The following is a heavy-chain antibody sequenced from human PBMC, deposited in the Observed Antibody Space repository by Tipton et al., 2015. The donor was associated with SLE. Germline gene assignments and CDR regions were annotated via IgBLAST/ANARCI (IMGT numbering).Heavy chain of an antibody. D-gene: IGHD2-21*02. CDR3: ARGMVTWRGAILGVDV. Sequence: TLSLTCIVSGGSISSDYWSWVRQTPGKGLEWIGYISDGGGTNYNPSLKSRVTISVDPAKNQFSLKLTSLTAADTAVYYCARGMVTWRGAILGVDVWGQGTTVNVSS. V-gene: IGHV4-59*08. CDR2: ISDGGGT. CDR1: GGSISSDY. J-gene: IGHJ6*02.